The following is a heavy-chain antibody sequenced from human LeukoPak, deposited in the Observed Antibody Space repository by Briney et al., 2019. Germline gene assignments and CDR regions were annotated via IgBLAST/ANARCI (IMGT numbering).Heavy chain of an antibody. CDR3: ARDRLVVTAIGGFDC. V-gene: IGHV3-64D*09. CDR1: GFTFSSHS. Sequence: GGSLRLSCSASGFTFSSHSMHWVRQAPGRGLEYVSVISSNGGSTYYADSVRGRFTISRDNSKNTLYLQMSSLRAEDTAVYYCARDRLVVTAIGGFDCWGQGTLVTVSS. D-gene: IGHD2-21*02. J-gene: IGHJ4*02. CDR2: ISSNGGST.